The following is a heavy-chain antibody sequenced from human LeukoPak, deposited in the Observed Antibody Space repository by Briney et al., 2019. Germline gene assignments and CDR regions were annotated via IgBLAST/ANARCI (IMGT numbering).Heavy chain of an antibody. CDR1: GGSISSYS. D-gene: IGHD4-23*01. CDR3: ARTVVTLDWYFDL. Sequence: SETLSLTCSVSGGSISSYSWNWIRQPAGKGLEWIGRFYTSGTTNYNPSLKSRVTMSIDTSKNQVSLKMRSVTAADAAVYYCARTVVTLDWYFDLWGRGTLVSVSS. V-gene: IGHV4-4*07. CDR2: FYTSGTT. J-gene: IGHJ2*01.